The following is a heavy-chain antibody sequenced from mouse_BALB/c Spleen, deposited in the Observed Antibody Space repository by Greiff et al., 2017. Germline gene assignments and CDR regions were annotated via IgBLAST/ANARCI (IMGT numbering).Heavy chain of an antibody. Sequence: VQLQQSGAELARPGASVKLSCKASGYTFTDYYINWVKQRTGQGLEWIGEIYPGSGNTYYNEKFKGKATLTADKSSSTAYMQLSSLTSEDSAVYFCARDYGSRGFAYWGQGTLVTVSA. J-gene: IGHJ3*01. V-gene: IGHV1-77*01. CDR1: GYTFTDYY. CDR2: IYPGSGNT. CDR3: ARDYGSRGFAY. D-gene: IGHD1-1*01.